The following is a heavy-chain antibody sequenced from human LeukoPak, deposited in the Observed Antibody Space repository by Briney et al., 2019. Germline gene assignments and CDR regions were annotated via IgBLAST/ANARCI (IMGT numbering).Heavy chain of an antibody. Sequence: PGGSLRLSCAASGFTFSSYAMTWVRQAPGKGLEYVSAISSNGGSTYYANSVKGRFTISRDNSKNTLYLQMGSLRAEDMAVYYCARGGVTMTTRYFDYWGQGTLVTVSS. CDR1: GFTFSSYA. CDR3: ARGGVTMTTRYFDY. CDR2: ISSNGGST. V-gene: IGHV3-64*01. D-gene: IGHD3-22*01. J-gene: IGHJ4*02.